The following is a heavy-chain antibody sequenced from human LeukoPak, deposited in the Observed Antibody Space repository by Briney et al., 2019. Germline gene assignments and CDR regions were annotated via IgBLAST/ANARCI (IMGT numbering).Heavy chain of an antibody. Sequence: GRSLRLSCAASGFTFSSYSMNWVRQAPGKGLEWVSSISSSSSYIYYADSVKGRFTISRDNAKNSLYLQMNSLRAEDTAVYYCARDKPPSYWEQQLVSGPFDPWGQGTLVTVSS. CDR3: ARDKPPSYWEQQLVSGPFDP. D-gene: IGHD6-13*01. CDR2: ISSSSSYI. CDR1: GFTFSSYS. J-gene: IGHJ5*02. V-gene: IGHV3-21*01.